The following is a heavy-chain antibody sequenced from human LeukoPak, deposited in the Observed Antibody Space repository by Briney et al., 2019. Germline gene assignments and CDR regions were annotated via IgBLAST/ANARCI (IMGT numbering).Heavy chain of an antibody. D-gene: IGHD3-22*01. CDR3: ASRYDSSGYYYVDY. Sequence: ASVKVSCKASGYTFTSYGISWVRQAPGQGLEWMGWISVYNGYTKYAQKLQGRVTMTTDTSTSTAYMELSRLRSDDTAVYYCASRYDSSGYYYVDYWGQGTLVTVSS. V-gene: IGHV1-18*01. J-gene: IGHJ4*02. CDR1: GYTFTSYG. CDR2: ISVYNGYT.